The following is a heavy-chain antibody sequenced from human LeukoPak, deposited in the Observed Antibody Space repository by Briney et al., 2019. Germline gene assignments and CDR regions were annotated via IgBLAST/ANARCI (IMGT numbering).Heavy chain of an antibody. CDR1: GGSISSYY. Sequence: SETLSLTCTVSGGSISSYYWSWIRQPAGKGLEWIGRIYTSGSTNYNPSLKSRVTMSVDTSKNQFSLKLSSVTAADTAVYYCARGDFITIFGVVIYNWFDPWGQGTLVTVSS. V-gene: IGHV4-4*07. CDR2: IYTSGST. D-gene: IGHD3-3*01. CDR3: ARGDFITIFGVVIYNWFDP. J-gene: IGHJ5*02.